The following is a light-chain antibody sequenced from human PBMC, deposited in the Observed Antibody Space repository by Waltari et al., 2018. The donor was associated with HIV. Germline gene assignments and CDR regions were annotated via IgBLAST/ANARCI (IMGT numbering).Light chain of an antibody. CDR2: DNN. Sequence: QSVLTQPPSASGTPGQRVTISCSGSSSNIGSSYIYWYQQLPGTAPKLLIYDNNKRPSGIPDRFSGSKSGTSATLGITGLQTGDEADYYCGTWDSGLSAVVFGGGTKLTVL. CDR3: GTWDSGLSAVV. J-gene: IGLJ2*01. V-gene: IGLV1-51*01. CDR1: SSNIGSSY.